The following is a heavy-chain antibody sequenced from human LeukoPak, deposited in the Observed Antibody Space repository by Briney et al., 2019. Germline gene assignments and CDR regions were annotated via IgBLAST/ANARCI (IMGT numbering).Heavy chain of an antibody. CDR2: IDTTTGNP. J-gene: IGHJ4*02. CDR1: GYPFSAHF. CDR3: VRGTPTPGMDY. Sequence: ASVKVSCKASGYPFSAHFLNWVRQAPGQGLEWMGNIDTTTGNPRYAQDFTGRFVFSLDTSVSTAYLQITSLKADDTAAYYCVRGTPTPGMDYWGQGTQITVSS. D-gene: IGHD3-10*01. V-gene: IGHV7-4-1*02.